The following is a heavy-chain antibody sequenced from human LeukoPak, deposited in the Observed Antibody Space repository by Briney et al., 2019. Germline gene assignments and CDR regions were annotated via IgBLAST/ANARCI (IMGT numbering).Heavy chain of an antibody. CDR3: ASGANSYGGY. V-gene: IGHV1-69*05. J-gene: IGHJ4*02. CDR2: IIPIFGTA. D-gene: IGHD5-18*01. Sequence: SVKVSCKASGGAFSSYAISWVRQAPGQGLEWMGRIIPIFGTANYAQKFQGRVTITTDESTSTAYMELSSLRSEDTAVYYCASGANSYGGYWGQGTLVTVSS. CDR1: GGAFSSYA.